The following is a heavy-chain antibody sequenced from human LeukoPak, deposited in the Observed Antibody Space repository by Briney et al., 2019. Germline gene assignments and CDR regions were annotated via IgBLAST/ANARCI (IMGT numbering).Heavy chain of an antibody. Sequence: SETLSLTCTVSGGSISSGGYYWRWIRQHPGEGLEWVGYIYDTGNTHYNPSLQRRVNISVDTSKNQFSLKLSSVTAADTAVYYCARFAYDSSGYLWFFDYWGQGTLVTVSS. CDR2: IYDTGNT. CDR1: GGSISSGGYY. D-gene: IGHD3-22*01. CDR3: ARFAYDSSGYLWFFDY. V-gene: IGHV4-31*03. J-gene: IGHJ4*02.